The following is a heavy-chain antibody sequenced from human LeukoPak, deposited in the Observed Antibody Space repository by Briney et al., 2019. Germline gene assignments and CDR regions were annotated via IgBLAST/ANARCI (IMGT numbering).Heavy chain of an antibody. CDR2: TYYSGST. CDR3: ARVGGSGNYYYYYMDV. J-gene: IGHJ6*03. D-gene: IGHD3-10*01. V-gene: IGHV4-59*01. CDR1: GGSISSYY. Sequence: SETLSLTCTVSGGSISSYYWSWIRQPPGKGLEWIGYTYYSGSTNYNPSLKSRVTISVDTSKNQFSLKLSSVTAADTAVYYCARVGGSGNYYYYYMDVWGKGTTVTISS.